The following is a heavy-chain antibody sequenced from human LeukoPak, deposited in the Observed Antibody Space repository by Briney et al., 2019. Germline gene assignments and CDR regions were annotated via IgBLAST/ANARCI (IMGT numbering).Heavy chain of an antibody. CDR1: GNYW. CDR2: INSDGSWT. V-gene: IGHV3-74*01. CDR3: AREGGSGSYYLDY. D-gene: IGHD3-10*01. J-gene: IGHJ4*02. Sequence: GGSLRLSCAASGNYWMHWVRQAPGKGLVWVSHINSDGSWTSYADSVKGRFTISKDNAKNTVYLQMNSLRAEDTAVYYCAREGGSGSYYLDYWGQGTLVTVSS.